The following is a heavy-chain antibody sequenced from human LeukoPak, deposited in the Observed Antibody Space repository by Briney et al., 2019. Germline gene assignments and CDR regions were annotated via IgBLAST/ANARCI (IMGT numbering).Heavy chain of an antibody. D-gene: IGHD6-13*01. CDR1: GYTFSIYG. V-gene: IGHV1-18*01. CDR2: IATYNGNT. CDR3: ARDMVGLAANGNWFDP. Sequence: ASVTVSCTASGYTFSIYGISWVRQAPGQGLEWMGWIATYNGNTKYAQKVQGRVTMTTDTSTTTAYMELRTLRSDGTAVYYCARDMVGLAANGNWFDPWGQGTLVTVSS. J-gene: IGHJ5*02.